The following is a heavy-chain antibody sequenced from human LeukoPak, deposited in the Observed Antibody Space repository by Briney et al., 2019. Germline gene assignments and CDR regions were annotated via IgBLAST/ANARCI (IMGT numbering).Heavy chain of an antibody. J-gene: IGHJ5*02. D-gene: IGHD3-22*01. CDR2: IRTDSGNT. V-gene: IGHV1-18*01. CDR1: GYSFISYG. CDR3: ARVSGLPVGIYFFDP. Sequence: ASVKLSCKASGYSFISYGIAWVRQAPGQGLEGLGWIRTDSGNTNYARRFQDRVSMTTDTSTTTAYMELRSLRSDDTAVYYCARVSGLPVGIYFFDPWGQGTLATVSS.